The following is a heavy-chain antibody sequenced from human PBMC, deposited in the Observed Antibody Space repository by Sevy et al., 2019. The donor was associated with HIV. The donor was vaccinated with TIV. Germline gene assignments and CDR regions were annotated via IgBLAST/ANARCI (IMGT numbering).Heavy chain of an antibody. CDR2: ISGSSSAI. CDR3: VGRPYSSAYSWSYHFDY. J-gene: IGHJ4*02. D-gene: IGHD3-16*01. V-gene: IGHV3-11*01. CDR1: GFTFSDYY. Sequence: GGSLRRSCAASGFTFSDYYMSWIRQAPGKGLEWISYISGSSSAIVYADSVKGRFAISRNNAKNSLYLHMDNLRAEDTAVYFCVGRPYSSAYSWSYHFDYWGQGTLVTVSS.